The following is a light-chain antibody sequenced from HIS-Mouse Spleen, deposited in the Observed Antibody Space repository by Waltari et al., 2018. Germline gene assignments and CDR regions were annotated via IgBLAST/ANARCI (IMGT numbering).Light chain of an antibody. V-gene: IGKV4-1*01. J-gene: IGKJ2*01. CDR2: WAS. CDR3: QQYYSTPYT. CDR1: QSVLYSSNNKNY. Sequence: DIVITQSTDLLAVSLGERATINCKSSQSVLYSSNNKNYLAWYQQKPGQPPKLLIYWASTRESGVPDRFSGSGSGTDFTLTISSLQAEDVAVYYCQQYYSTPYTFGQGTKLEIK.